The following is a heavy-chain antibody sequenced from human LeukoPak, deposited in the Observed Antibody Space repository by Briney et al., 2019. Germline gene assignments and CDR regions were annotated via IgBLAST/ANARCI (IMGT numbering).Heavy chain of an antibody. J-gene: IGHJ4*02. Sequence: LGGSLRLSCAASEFTFSSYWMSWVRQAPGKGLEWVASIKHDGSEKYYVDSVRGRFTISRDNTMNSLYLQMSSLRAEDTAVYYCATDRGWRTSGYYLYYFEYWGQGTLVTYSS. D-gene: IGHD3-3*01. CDR1: EFTFSSYW. CDR2: IKHDGSEK. CDR3: ATDRGWRTSGYYLYYFEY. V-gene: IGHV3-7*01.